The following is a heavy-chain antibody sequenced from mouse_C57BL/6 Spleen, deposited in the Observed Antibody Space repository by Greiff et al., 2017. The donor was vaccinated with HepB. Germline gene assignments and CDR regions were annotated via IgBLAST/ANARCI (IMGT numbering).Heavy chain of an antibody. CDR3: ARHAYGSSYFDY. V-gene: IGHV5-15*01. Sequence: EVMLVESGGGLVQPGGSLKLSCAASGFTFSDYGMAWVRQAPRKGPEWVAFISNLAYSIYYADTVTGRFTISRENAKNTLYLEMSSLRSEDTAMYYCARHAYGSSYFDYWGQGTTLTVSS. J-gene: IGHJ2*01. CDR1: GFTFSDYG. CDR2: ISNLAYSI. D-gene: IGHD1-1*01.